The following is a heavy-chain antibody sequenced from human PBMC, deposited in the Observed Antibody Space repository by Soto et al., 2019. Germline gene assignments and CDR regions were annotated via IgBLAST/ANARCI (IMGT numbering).Heavy chain of an antibody. J-gene: IGHJ6*02. CDR1: GFTFSSYA. CDR3: AKDNWGSSDYYYGMDV. D-gene: IGHD7-27*01. Sequence: GGSLRLSCAASGFTFSSYAMSWVRQAPGKGLKWVSAISGSGGSTYYADSVKGRFTISRDNSKNTLYLQMNSLRAEDTAVYYCAKDNWGSSDYYYGMDVWGQGTTVTVSS. V-gene: IGHV3-23*01. CDR2: ISGSGGST.